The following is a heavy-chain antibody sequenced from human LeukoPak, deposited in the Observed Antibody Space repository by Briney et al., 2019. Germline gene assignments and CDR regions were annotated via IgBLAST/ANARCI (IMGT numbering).Heavy chain of an antibody. CDR3: ATVTTEVYYYGMDV. J-gene: IGHJ6*02. CDR2: IYYSGST. V-gene: IGHV4-39*07. D-gene: IGHD4-4*01. Sequence: SETLSLTCTVSGGSISSSSYSWGWIRQPPGKGLEWIGSIYYSGSTYYNPSLKSRVTISVDTSKNQFSLKPSSVTAADTAVYYCATVTTEVYYYGMDVWGQGTTVTVSS. CDR1: GGSISSSSYS.